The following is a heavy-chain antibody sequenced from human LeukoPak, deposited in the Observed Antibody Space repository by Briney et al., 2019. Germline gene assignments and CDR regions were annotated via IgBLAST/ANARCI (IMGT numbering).Heavy chain of an antibody. CDR1: GFTFSSYS. Sequence: GGSLRLSCAASGFTFSSYSMNWVRQAPGKGLKWVSTISGSGGSTNYTESVKGRFTISRDNSKNTLSLQMNSLRVEDTAVYYCVRGRGIAGPTTLDYWGQGTLVTVSS. CDR3: VRGRGIAGPTTLDY. J-gene: IGHJ4*02. V-gene: IGHV3-23*01. CDR2: ISGSGGST. D-gene: IGHD1-26*01.